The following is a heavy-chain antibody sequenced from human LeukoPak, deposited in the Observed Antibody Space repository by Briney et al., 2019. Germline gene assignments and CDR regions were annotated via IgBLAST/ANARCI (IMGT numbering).Heavy chain of an antibody. Sequence: SETLSLTCTVSGGSISSYYWSWIRQPPGKGLEWIGYIYYSGSTNYNPSLKSRVTISVDTSKNQFSLKLSPVTAADTAVYYCARDLYGSGSYYNEGYYYYMDVWGKGTTVTISS. CDR1: GGSISSYY. V-gene: IGHV4-59*01. CDR3: ARDLYGSGSYYNEGYYYYMDV. D-gene: IGHD3-10*01. CDR2: IYYSGST. J-gene: IGHJ6*03.